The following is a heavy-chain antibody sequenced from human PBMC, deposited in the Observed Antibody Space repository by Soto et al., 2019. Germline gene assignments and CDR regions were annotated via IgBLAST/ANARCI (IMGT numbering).Heavy chain of an antibody. CDR2: IYYSGST. J-gene: IGHJ4*02. D-gene: IGHD1-26*01. CDR3: VRGFRKWATLF. V-gene: IGHV4-30-4*01. CDR1: GGSISSGDYY. Sequence: PSETLSLTCTVSGGSISSGDYYWSWIRQPPGKGLEWIGYIYYSGSTYYNPSLKSRVTISVDTSKNQFSLKLSSVTAADTAVYYCVRGFRKWATLFWGQGILVTVSS.